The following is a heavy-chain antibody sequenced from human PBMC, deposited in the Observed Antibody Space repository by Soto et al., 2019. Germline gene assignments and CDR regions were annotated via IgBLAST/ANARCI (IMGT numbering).Heavy chain of an antibody. CDR1: GYTFTSYA. D-gene: IGHD5-12*01. V-gene: IGHV1-3*01. Sequence: ASVKVSCKASGYTFTSYAMHWVRQAPGQRLEWMGWINAGNGNTKYSQKFQGRVTITRDTSASTAYMELSSLRSEDTAVYYCATVRRWLRDFDYWGQGTLVTVSS. J-gene: IGHJ4*02. CDR3: ATVRRWLRDFDY. CDR2: INAGNGNT.